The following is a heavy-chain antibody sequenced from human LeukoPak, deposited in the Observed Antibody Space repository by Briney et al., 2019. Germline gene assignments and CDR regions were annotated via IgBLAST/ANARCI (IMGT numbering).Heavy chain of an antibody. V-gene: IGHV4-34*01. D-gene: IGHD2-2*01. Sequence: SETLSLTCAVYGGSFSGYYWSWIRQPPGKGLEWIGEINHSGSTNYNPSLKSRVTISVDTSKNQFSLKLSSVTAADTAVYYCARSGYCSSTSCYRFDRRDCWGQGTLVTVSS. CDR2: INHSGST. CDR3: ARSGYCSSTSCYRFDRRDC. CDR1: GGSFSGYY. J-gene: IGHJ4*02.